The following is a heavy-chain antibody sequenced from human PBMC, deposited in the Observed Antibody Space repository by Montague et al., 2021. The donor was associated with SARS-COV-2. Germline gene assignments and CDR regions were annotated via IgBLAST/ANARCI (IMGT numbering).Heavy chain of an antibody. CDR1: GGSISSYY. Sequence: SETLSLTCTVSGGSISSYYWSWIRQPPGKGLEWIGYITDRGNTNYNPSLKSPVTMSLDTSNNQFSLKLSSVTAADTAVYYCARDSLHAVAADSPFDFWGQGTLVTVSS. D-gene: IGHD6-19*01. CDR2: ITDRGNT. J-gene: IGHJ4*02. V-gene: IGHV4-59*12. CDR3: ARDSLHAVAADSPFDF.